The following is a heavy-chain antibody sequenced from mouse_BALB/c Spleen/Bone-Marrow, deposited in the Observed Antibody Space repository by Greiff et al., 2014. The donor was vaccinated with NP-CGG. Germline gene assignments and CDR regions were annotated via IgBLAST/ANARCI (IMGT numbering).Heavy chain of an antibody. CDR3: ARSAFYALDY. CDR2: INPGSSTI. Sequence: EVQLQESGGGLVQPGGSLNLSCAASRFDFSRYWMSWARQAPGKGQEWIGEINPGSSTINYTPSLKDKFIISRDNAKNTLYLQMSKVRSEDTALYYCARSAFYALDYWGQGTSVTVSS. CDR1: RFDFSRYW. D-gene: IGHD3-1*01. J-gene: IGHJ4*01. V-gene: IGHV4-2*02.